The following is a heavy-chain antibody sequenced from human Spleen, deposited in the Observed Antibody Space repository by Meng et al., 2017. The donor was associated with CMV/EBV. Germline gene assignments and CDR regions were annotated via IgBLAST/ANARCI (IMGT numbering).Heavy chain of an antibody. V-gene: IGHV4-39*07. CDR3: ARYQYDSAGYYSADYYYGMDV. J-gene: IGHJ6*02. D-gene: IGHD3-22*01. Sequence: VSLRLSCTVSGGSISSYYWAWIRQPPGKGLEWIGTIYYSGNTYYNPSLKSRVTISVDTSRNQFSLKLRSVTAADTATYYCARYQYDSAGYYSADYYYGMDVWGQGATVTVSS. CDR2: IYYSGNT. CDR1: GGSISSYY.